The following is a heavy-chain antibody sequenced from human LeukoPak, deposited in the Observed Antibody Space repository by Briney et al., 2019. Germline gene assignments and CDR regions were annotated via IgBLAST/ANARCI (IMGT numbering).Heavy chain of an antibody. J-gene: IGHJ4*02. V-gene: IGHV1-69*04. D-gene: IGHD3-16*02. CDR1: GGTFSSYA. CDR3: ARLLTGFGGVIPYDY. Sequence: GASVKVSCKASGGTFSSYAISWVRQAPGQGLEWMGRIIPILGIANYAQKFQGRVTITADKSTGTAYMELSSLRSEDTAVYYCARLLTGFGGVIPYDYRGQGTLVTVSS. CDR2: IIPILGIA.